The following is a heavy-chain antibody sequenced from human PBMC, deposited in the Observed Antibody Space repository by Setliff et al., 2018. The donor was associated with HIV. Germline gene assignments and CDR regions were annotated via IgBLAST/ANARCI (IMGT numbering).Heavy chain of an antibody. V-gene: IGHV3-48*04. J-gene: IGHJ5*02. CDR1: GFTFSTYW. CDR3: AKDIIPAGLFHDL. D-gene: IGHD2-2*01. CDR2: ISPNGNSM. Sequence: GGSLRLSCTASGFTFSTYWMHWVRQAPGKGLEWVSYISPNGNSMYYADSVKGRFTISRDNAKNSLYLQMNSLRAEDTALYYCAKDIIPAGLFHDLWGQGTLVTVSS.